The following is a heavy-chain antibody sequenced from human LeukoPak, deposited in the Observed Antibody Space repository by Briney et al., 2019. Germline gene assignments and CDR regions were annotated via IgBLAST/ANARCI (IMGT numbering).Heavy chain of an antibody. CDR3: ARDLGTFDY. CDR1: GFTFSSYA. V-gene: IGHV3-23*01. Sequence: GGSLRLPCAASGFTFSSYAMSWVRQAPGKGLEWVSAISGSGGSTYYADSVKGRLTISRDNAKNSLYLQMNSLRAEDTAVYYCARDLGTFDYWGQGTLVTVSS. CDR2: ISGSGGST. J-gene: IGHJ4*02.